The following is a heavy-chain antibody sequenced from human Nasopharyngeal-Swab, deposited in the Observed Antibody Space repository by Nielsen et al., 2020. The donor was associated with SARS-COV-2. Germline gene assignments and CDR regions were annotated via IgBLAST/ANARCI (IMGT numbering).Heavy chain of an antibody. D-gene: IGHD6-25*01. V-gene: IGHV1-18*01. J-gene: IGHJ4*02. CDR3: ARDPRGPDY. CDR2: IIAYNGRT. Sequence: VREAPGKGLEWMGWIIAYNGRTYYAQKFQGRVTMTTEKSTSTAYMELRSLRSDDTAVYYCARDPRGPDYWGQGTLVTVSS.